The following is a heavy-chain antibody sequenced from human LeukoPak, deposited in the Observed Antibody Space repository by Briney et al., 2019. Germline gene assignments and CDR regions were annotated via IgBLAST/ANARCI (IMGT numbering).Heavy chain of an antibody. CDR3: ARLPTVTFFDY. CDR2: INHNGNS. J-gene: IGHJ4*02. Sequence: SETLSLTCAVSGGSFNDNYWTWIRQPPGKGLEWIGEINHNGNSNYNPSLKSRATISIDTSKNQFSLRLSSVTAADTAVYYCARLPTVTFFDYWGQGTLVTVSS. V-gene: IGHV4-34*01. D-gene: IGHD4-17*01. CDR1: GGSFNDNY.